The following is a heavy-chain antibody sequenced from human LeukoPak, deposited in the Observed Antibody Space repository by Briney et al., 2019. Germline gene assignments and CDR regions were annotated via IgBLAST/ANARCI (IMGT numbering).Heavy chain of an antibody. CDR2: IYYSGST. CDR1: GGSISSYY. CDR3: ARAKGSSGWNGWFDP. J-gene: IGHJ5*02. V-gene: IGHV4-59*12. D-gene: IGHD6-19*01. Sequence: PSETLSLTCTVSGGSISSYYWSWIRQPPGKGLEWIGYIYYSGSTNYNPSLKSRVTISVDTSKNQFSLKLSSVTAADTAVYYCARAKGSSGWNGWFDPWGQGTLVTVSS.